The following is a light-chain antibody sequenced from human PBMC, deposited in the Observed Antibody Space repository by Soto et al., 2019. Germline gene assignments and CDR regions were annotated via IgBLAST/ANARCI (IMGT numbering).Light chain of an antibody. CDR3: QQYSTFSYT. V-gene: IGKV1-5*01. CDR1: QSISSW. Sequence: DIQMTQSPSTLSASVGDRVTITCRASQSISSWLAWYQQKPGKAPKLLIYDASSLESGVPSRFSGSGSGTEFTLTISSLQPDDFATYYCQQYSTFSYTFGRGTKLEIK. CDR2: DAS. J-gene: IGKJ2*01.